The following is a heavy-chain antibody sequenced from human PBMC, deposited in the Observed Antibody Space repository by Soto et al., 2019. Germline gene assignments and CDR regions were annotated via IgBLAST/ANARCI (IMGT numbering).Heavy chain of an antibody. CDR1: GGTFSSYA. CDR3: ASAIPSGDSSGDYSP. V-gene: IGHV1-69*13. D-gene: IGHD3-22*01. J-gene: IGHJ5*02. CDR2: IIPIFGTA. Sequence: GASVKVSCKASGGTFSSYAISWVRQAPGQGLEWMGGIIPIFGTANYAQKFQGRVTITAGESTSTAYMELSSLRSEDTAVYYCASAIPSGDSSGDYSPWGQGTLVTVSS.